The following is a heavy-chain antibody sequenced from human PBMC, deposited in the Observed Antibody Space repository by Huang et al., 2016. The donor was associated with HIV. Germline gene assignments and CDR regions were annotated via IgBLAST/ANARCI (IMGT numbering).Heavy chain of an antibody. CDR2: VNHGGST. Sequence: QVQLYQWGAGPLRPSETLSLTCGVSGGSLHGYYWTWLRQPHGVGLEWIGEVNHGGSTKSHPSLESRVTIAVDTSKVQFSLNLTSVTATDTADYYCATSRSGSGWFLDIWGRGTLVSVS. V-gene: IGHV4-34*01. CDR1: GGSLHGYY. CDR3: ATSRSGSGWFLDI. D-gene: IGHD6-19*01. J-gene: IGHJ2*01.